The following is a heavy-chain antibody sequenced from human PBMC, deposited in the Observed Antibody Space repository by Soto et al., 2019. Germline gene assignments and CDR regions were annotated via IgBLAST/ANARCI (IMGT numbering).Heavy chain of an antibody. CDR2: IIPIFGTA. D-gene: IGHD2-2*01. CDR3: ARGGYCSSTSCYFYY. J-gene: IGHJ4*02. Sequence: QVQLVQSGAEVKKPGSSVKVSCKASGGTFSSYAISWVRQAPGQGLEWMGGIIPIFGTANYAQKFQGRVTITADEATSTAYMELSSRRSEDTAVYYCARGGYCSSTSCYFYYWGQGTLVTVSS. V-gene: IGHV1-69*01. CDR1: GGTFSSYA.